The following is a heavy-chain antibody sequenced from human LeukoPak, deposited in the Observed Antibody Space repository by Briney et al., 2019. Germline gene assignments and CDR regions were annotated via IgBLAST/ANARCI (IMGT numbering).Heavy chain of an antibody. D-gene: IGHD3-10*01. CDR3: ARFRGDLRSPYGRIDS. J-gene: IGHJ4*02. CDR2: IYYSGST. CDR1: GGSITSSSYY. V-gene: IGHV4-39*07. Sequence: SETLSLTCTVSGGSITSSSYYWGWIRQPPGKGLEWIGSIYYSGSTYYNPSLKSRVTISVDTSKNQFSLKLSSVTAADTAVYYCARFRGDLRSPYGRIDSWGPGTLVTVSS.